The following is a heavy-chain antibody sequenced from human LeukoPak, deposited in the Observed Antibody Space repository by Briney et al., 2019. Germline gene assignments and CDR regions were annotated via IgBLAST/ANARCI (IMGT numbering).Heavy chain of an antibody. V-gene: IGHV1-46*01. CDR3: ARTTDSSSLDY. CDR1: GYTFTSYY. Sequence: GASVKVSCKASGYTFTSYYMHWVRQAPGQGLEWMGIINPSGGSTSYAQKFQGRVTMTRDMSTSTDYMELRSLRSDDTAVYYCARTTDSSSLDYWGQGTLVTVSS. CDR2: INPSGGST. J-gene: IGHJ4*02. D-gene: IGHD6-6*01.